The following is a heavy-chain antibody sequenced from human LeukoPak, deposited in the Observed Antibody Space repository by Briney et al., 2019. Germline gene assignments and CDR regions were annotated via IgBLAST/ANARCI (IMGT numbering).Heavy chain of an antibody. Sequence: GASVKVSCKASGYTFTSYYTHWVRQAPGQGLEWMGIINPSGGSTSYAQKFQGRVTITADKSTSTAYMELSSLRSEDTAVYYCAREELSNWFDPWGQGTLVTVSS. CDR1: GYTFTSYY. V-gene: IGHV1-46*01. CDR3: AREELSNWFDP. D-gene: IGHD1-26*01. J-gene: IGHJ5*02. CDR2: INPSGGST.